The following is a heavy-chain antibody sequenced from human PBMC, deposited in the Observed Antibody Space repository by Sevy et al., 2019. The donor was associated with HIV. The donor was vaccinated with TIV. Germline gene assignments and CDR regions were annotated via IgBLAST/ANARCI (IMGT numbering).Heavy chain of an antibody. V-gene: IGHV3-15*01. J-gene: IGHJ6*02. D-gene: IGHD1-26*01. CDR3: TTEQVGATRVRPSYYYYYGMDV. CDR1: GFTFSNAW. Sequence: GGSLRLSCAASGFTFSNAWMSWVRQAPGKGLEWVGRIKSKTDGWTTDYAAPVKGRFTISRDDSKNTLYLQMNSLKTEDTAVYYCTTEQVGATRVRPSYYYYYGMDVWGQGTTVTVSS. CDR2: IKSKTDGWTT.